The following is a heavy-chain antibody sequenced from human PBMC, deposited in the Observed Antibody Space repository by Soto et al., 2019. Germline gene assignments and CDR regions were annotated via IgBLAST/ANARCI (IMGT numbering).Heavy chain of an antibody. CDR3: ARGVRFHPSSGFDP. V-gene: IGHV4-34*01. CDR1: GGSFSGYY. Sequence: SETLSLTCAVYGGSFSGYYWSWIRQPPGKGLEWIGEINHSGSTNYNPSLKSRVTISVDTSKNQFSLKLSSVTAADTAVYYCARGVRFHPSSGFDPWGQGTLVTVSS. CDR2: INHSGST. D-gene: IGHD3-3*01. J-gene: IGHJ5*02.